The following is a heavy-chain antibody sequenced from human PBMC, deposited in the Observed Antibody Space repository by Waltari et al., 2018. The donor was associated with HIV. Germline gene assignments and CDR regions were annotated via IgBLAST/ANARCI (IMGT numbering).Heavy chain of an antibody. V-gene: IGHV3-15*01. CDR2: IKNNANGGAV. CDR3: TSWQGGSF. J-gene: IGHJ4*02. D-gene: IGHD5-12*01. Sequence: EVQLVESGGGLVKPGGSLRLSCAASGLRFSDVWMIWFRPAPGKGREWVDRIKNNANGGAVDYGALVKGRFTSSRDDSKSMVYLQMNNLEADDTAVYFCTSWQGGSFWGQGTLVTVSS. CDR1: GLRFSDVW.